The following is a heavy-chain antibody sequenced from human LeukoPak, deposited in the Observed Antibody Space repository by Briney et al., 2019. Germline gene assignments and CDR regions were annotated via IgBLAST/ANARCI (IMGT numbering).Heavy chain of an antibody. Sequence: SQTLSLTCTVSGGSISISSYYWSWIRQPAGKGLEWIGRIYTSGTTKYNPSLKSRVTISVDTSKNQFSLKLSSVTAADTAVYYCARVNVVVPAAIVYWGQGTLVTVSS. J-gene: IGHJ4*02. CDR1: GGSISISSYY. CDR2: IYTSGTT. CDR3: ARVNVVVPAAIVY. V-gene: IGHV4-61*02. D-gene: IGHD2-2*02.